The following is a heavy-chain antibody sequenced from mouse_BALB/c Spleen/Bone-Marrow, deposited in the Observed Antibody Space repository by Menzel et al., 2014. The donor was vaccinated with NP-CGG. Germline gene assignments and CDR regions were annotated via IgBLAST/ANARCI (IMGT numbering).Heavy chain of an antibody. CDR2: ISGGGSYT. D-gene: IGHD2-4*01. Sequence: EVKLVESGGGLVKSGGSLKLSCAASGFTFSNYGMSWVRPTPEKRLEWVATISGGGSYTFYSDSVKGRFTISRDKAKDTLYLQLSSLRSEDTALYYCARHAYYDQTEISFVYWGQGAPVTVAA. J-gene: IGHJ3*01. CDR1: GFTFSNYG. CDR3: ARHAYYDQTEISFVY. V-gene: IGHV5-9-2*01.